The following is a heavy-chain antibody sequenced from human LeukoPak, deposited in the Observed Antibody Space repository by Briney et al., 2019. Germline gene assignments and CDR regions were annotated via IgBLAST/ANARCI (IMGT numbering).Heavy chain of an antibody. CDR2: IIEGGDLK. CDR1: GFTFNTYG. Sequence: PGGSLRLSCAVSGFTFNTYGMTWVRQAPGKGLEWVANIIEGGDLKYYVDSVKGRFTISRDNAKNSLYLQMNSLRAEDTAVYYCARTSGSSGWYYRAEKYYYMDVWGKGTTVTVSS. D-gene: IGHD6-19*01. J-gene: IGHJ6*03. V-gene: IGHV3-7*01. CDR3: ARTSGSSGWYYRAEKYYYMDV.